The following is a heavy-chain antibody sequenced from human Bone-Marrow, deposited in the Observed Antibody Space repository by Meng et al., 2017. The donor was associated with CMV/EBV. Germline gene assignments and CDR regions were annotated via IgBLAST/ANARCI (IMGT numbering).Heavy chain of an antibody. Sequence: SETLSLTCTVSGGSISSSSYYWGWIRQPPGKGLEWIGSIYYSGSTYYNPSLKSRVTISVDTSKNQFSLKLSSVTAADTAVYYCASREGGGLGWFAPWGQGNLVTVAS. CDR1: GGSISSSSYY. CDR2: IYYSGST. CDR3: ASREGGGLGWFAP. D-gene: IGHD2-15*01. J-gene: IGHJ5*02. V-gene: IGHV4-39*01.